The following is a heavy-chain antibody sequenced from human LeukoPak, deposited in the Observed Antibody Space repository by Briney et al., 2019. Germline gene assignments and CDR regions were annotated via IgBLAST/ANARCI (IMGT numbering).Heavy chain of an antibody. CDR2: IYHSGST. CDR3: ARGIAAASERAFDI. Sequence: SGTLSLTCAVSGGSISSSNWWSWVRRPPGKGLEWIGEIYHSGSTNYNPSLKSRVTMSVDTSKNQFSLKLRSVTAADTAVYYCARGIAAASERAFDIWGQGTMVTVSS. V-gene: IGHV4-4*02. D-gene: IGHD6-13*01. CDR1: GGSISSSNW. J-gene: IGHJ3*02.